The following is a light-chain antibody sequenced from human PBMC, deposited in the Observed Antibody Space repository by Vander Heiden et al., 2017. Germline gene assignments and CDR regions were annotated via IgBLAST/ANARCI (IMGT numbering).Light chain of an antibody. CDR3: QQSDTTPRT. J-gene: IGKJ3*01. CDR1: QSISSY. CDR2: AAS. V-gene: IGKV1-39*01. Sequence: DVQMTQSPSSLSASVGDRVNITCRASQSISSYASRHQQKPGKAPKLLIYAASSSQSGAPSRFSGSGSVTDITITIRRMPAEDLATYYSQQSDTTPRTFGHGTKVDIK.